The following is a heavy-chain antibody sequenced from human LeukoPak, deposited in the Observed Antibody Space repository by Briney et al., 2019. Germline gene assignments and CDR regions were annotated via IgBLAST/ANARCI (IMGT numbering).Heavy chain of an antibody. CDR1: GYTFTSYG. D-gene: IGHD3-22*01. J-gene: IGHJ3*02. CDR2: ISAYNGNT. Sequence: GASVKVSCKASGYTFTSYGISWVRQAPGQGLEWMGWISAYNGNTNYAQKLQGRVTMPSATPISTAYMELRTLRSDDTAVYYCARDWRRHYYDSSVLYAFDIWGQGTMVTVSS. CDR3: ARDWRRHYYDSSVLYAFDI. V-gene: IGHV1-18*01.